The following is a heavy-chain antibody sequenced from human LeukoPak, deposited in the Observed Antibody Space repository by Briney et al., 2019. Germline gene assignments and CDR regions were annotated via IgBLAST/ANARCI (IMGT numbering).Heavy chain of an antibody. CDR3: ARGGESPSAFDY. V-gene: IGHV3-53*01. J-gene: IGHJ4*02. CDR1: GFTVSSNH. Sequence: GGSLRLSCAASGFTVSSNHMSWVRQAPGKGLEWVSVLYSGGTTYYADSVKDRFTISRDNSKNTLYLQMKSLRAEDTAVYYCARGGESPSAFDYWGQGTLVTVSS. D-gene: IGHD3-10*01. CDR2: LYSGGTT.